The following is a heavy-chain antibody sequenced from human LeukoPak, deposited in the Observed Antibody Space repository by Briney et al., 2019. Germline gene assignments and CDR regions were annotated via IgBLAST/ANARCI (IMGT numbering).Heavy chain of an antibody. V-gene: IGHV4-30-4*01. Sequence: SQTLSLTCTVSGGSISSGDYYWSWIRQPPGKGLEWIGYIYYSGSTYYNPSLKSRVTISVDTSKNQFSLKLSSVTAADTAVYYCARADPYYGSSGPYYYGMDVWAKGPRSPSP. CDR3: ARADPYYGSSGPYYYGMDV. D-gene: IGHD3-22*01. J-gene: IGHJ6*02. CDR2: IYYSGST. CDR1: GGSISSGDYY.